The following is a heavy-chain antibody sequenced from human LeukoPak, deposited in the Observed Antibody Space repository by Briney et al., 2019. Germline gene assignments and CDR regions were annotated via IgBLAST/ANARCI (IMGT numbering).Heavy chain of an antibody. J-gene: IGHJ4*02. CDR3: ATDRGYYYDSSGFEG. CDR1: GFTFSSYS. Sequence: PGGSLRLSCAASGFTFSSYSINWARQAPGKGLEWVSCISSSSNYISYADSVKGRFTISRDNAKNSLYLQMNSLRVEDTAVYYCATDRGYYYDSSGFEGWGQGTLVTVSS. V-gene: IGHV3-21*06. D-gene: IGHD3-22*01. CDR2: ISSSSNYI.